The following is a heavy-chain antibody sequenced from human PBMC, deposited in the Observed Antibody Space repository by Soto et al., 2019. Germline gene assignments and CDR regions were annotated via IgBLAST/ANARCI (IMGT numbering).Heavy chain of an antibody. CDR2: ISYDGSNK. Sequence: AGGSLRLSCAASGFTFSSYAMHWVRQAPGKGLEWVAVISYDGSNKFYADSVKGRFTISRDNSKNTLYLQMNSLRAEDTAVYYCARDQDCSGGSCYYFDYWGQGTLVTVSS. J-gene: IGHJ4*02. CDR3: ARDQDCSGGSCYYFDY. V-gene: IGHV3-30-3*01. CDR1: GFTFSSYA. D-gene: IGHD2-15*01.